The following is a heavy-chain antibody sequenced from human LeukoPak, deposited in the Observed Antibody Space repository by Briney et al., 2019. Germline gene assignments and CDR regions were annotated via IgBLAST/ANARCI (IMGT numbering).Heavy chain of an antibody. D-gene: IGHD3-22*01. J-gene: IGHJ4*02. CDR1: GFTFSGSA. Sequence: GGSLRLSCAASGFTFSGSAMHWVRQASGKGLEWVGRIRSKANSYATAYAASVKGRFTISRDDSKNTAYLQMNSLKTEDTAVYYCAKGNYYDSSSYLYYFDYWGQGTWSPSPQ. CDR3: AKGNYYDSSSYLYYFDY. CDR2: IRSKANSYAT. V-gene: IGHV3-73*01.